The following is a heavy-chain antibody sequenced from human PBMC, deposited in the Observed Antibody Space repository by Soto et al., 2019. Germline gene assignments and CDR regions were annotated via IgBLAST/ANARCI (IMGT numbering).Heavy chain of an antibody. CDR1: GFSFRTHT. J-gene: IGHJ6*02. Sequence: GGSLRLSCVASGFSFRTHTLVWVRQAPGKGLEWVSYISTGGTYLEYAHSVKGRFTISRDDAADSIFLQMNSLKGDDTAVYYCVKGGEDITSPYGMDVWGQGTTVTVS. D-gene: IGHD2-2*01. V-gene: IGHV3-21*06. CDR2: ISTGGTYL. CDR3: VKGGEDITSPYGMDV.